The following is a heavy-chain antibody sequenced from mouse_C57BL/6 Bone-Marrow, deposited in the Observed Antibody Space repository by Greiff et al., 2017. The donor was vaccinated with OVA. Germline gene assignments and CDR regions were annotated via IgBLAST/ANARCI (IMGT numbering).Heavy chain of an antibody. V-gene: IGHV1-54*01. CDR2: INPGSGGT. J-gene: IGHJ2*01. Sequence: QVQLQQSGAELVRPGTSVKVSCKASGYAFTNYLIEWVKQRPGQGLEWIGVINPGSGGTNYNEKFKGKATLTADKSSSTAYMQLSSLTSEDSAVYFCARLYYYGSSGYFDYWGQGTTLTVSS. D-gene: IGHD1-1*01. CDR3: ARLYYYGSSGYFDY. CDR1: GYAFTNYL.